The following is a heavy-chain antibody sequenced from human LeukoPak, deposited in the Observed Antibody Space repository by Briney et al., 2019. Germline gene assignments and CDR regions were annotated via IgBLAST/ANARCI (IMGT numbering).Heavy chain of an antibody. CDR1: GYTFTGYY. D-gene: IGHD2-15*01. Sequence: GASVKVSCKASGYTFTGYYMHWVRQAPGQGLEWMGWINPNSGGTNYAQKFQGRVTMTRDTSISTAYMELSRLRSDDTAVYYCARDCSGGSCYSEYYYYYYYMDVWGKGTTVTVSS. J-gene: IGHJ6*03. V-gene: IGHV1-2*02. CDR2: INPNSGGT. CDR3: ARDCSGGSCYSEYYYYYYYMDV.